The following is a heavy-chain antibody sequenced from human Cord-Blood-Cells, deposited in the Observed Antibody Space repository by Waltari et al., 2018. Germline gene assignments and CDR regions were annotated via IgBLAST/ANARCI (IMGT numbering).Heavy chain of an antibody. D-gene: IGHD2-2*01. CDR2: INPNSGGT. J-gene: IGHJ4*02. CDR1: GYTFTGYY. CDR3: ARAHDIVVVPAANRFDY. V-gene: IGHV1-2*02. Sequence: QVQLVQSGAEVKKPGASVKVSCKASGYTFTGYYMHWVRQAPGQGLELMGWINPNSGGTNYAQKFQGRVTMTRDTSISTAYMELSRLRSDDTAVYYCARAHDIVVVPAANRFDYWGQGTLVTVSS.